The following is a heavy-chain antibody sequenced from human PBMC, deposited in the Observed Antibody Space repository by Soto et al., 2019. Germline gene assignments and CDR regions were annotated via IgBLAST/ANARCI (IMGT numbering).Heavy chain of an antibody. CDR1: GGTFSSYA. V-gene: IGHV1-69*13. J-gene: IGHJ4*02. D-gene: IGHD6-19*01. Sequence: SVKVSCKASGGTFSSYAISWVRQAPGQGLEWMGGIIPIFGTANYAQKFQGRVTITADESTSTAYMELSSLRSEDTAVYYCARGRLDHPMGKYYIDYWGQGTLVTVSS. CDR2: IIPIFGTA. CDR3: ARGRLDHPMGKYYIDY.